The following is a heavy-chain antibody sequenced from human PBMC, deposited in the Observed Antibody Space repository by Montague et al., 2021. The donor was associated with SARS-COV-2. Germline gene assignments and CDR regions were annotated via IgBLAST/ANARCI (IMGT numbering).Heavy chain of an antibody. J-gene: IGHJ4*02. D-gene: IGHD3-9*01. Sequence: PALVTPTQTLTLTCTFSGLSLSTSGMRASWIRQPPGKALEWLARIDWDDDKFYSTSLKTRLTISKDTSKNQVVLTMTNMDPVDTATYYRARSYYDILTAYYTPFDYWGQGTLVTVSS. CDR3: ARSYYDILTAYYTPFDY. CDR1: GLSLSTSGMR. CDR2: IDWDDDK. V-gene: IGHV2-70*04.